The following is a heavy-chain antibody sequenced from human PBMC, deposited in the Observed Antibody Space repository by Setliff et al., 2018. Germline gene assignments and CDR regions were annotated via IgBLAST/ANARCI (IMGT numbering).Heavy chain of an antibody. CDR1: GFIFSTFW. Sequence: PGGSLRLSCAASGFIFSTFWMSWVRQAPGKGLEWVANIKQDGSDKYYVDSVKGRFTISRDNAKNTVYLQMNSLRAEDTAVYYCARVASGWWWFDYWGQGTLVTVSS. D-gene: IGHD6-19*01. CDR2: IKQDGSDK. CDR3: ARVASGWWWFDY. J-gene: IGHJ4*02. V-gene: IGHV3-7*04.